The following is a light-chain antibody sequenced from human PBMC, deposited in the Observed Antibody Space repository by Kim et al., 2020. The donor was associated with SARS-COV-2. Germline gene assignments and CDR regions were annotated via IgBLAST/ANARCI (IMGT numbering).Light chain of an antibody. Sequence: TVTISRTRSSGSIASNYVQWYQQRPGSSPTTVIYEDNQRPSGVPDRFSGSIDSSSNSASLTISGLKTEDEADYYCQSYDSSNPYWVFGGGTKLTVL. CDR3: QSYDSSNPYWV. CDR1: SGSIASNY. J-gene: IGLJ3*02. CDR2: EDN. V-gene: IGLV6-57*01.